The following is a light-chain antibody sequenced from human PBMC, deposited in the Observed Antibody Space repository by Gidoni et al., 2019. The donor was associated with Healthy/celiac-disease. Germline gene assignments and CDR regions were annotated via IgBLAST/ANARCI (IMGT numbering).Light chain of an antibody. J-gene: IGKJ2*01. V-gene: IGKV3-15*01. CDR1: QRFSSH. CDR2: GAS. Sequence: IVMTPSPATLSVSPGERATLSCRASQRFSSHLAWYPPKPGQAPRPLSYGASTRATGIPARCSGSGSGTEFTLTISSLQSEDVAVYYCQQYNNWPPTFGQXTKLEIK. CDR3: QQYNNWPPT.